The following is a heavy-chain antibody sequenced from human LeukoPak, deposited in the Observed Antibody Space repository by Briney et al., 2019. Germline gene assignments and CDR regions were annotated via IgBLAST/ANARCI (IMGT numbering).Heavy chain of an antibody. CDR3: ARDRGSPFHFGY. J-gene: IGHJ4*02. V-gene: IGHV3-53*01. CDR2: IHSDGTT. D-gene: IGHD6-6*01. Sequence: GGSLRLSCAASGFTVSNNYMSWVRQAPGKGLEWVSVIHSDGTTYYADSVRGRFTISRDNSKNTLYLQMNSLRAEDTAVYYCARDRGSPFHFGYWGRGTLVIVSS. CDR1: GFTVSNNY.